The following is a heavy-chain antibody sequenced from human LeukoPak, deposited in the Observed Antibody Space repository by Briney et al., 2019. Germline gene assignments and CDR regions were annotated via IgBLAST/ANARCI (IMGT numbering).Heavy chain of an antibody. CDR1: GFISSDYG. CDR3: AKEGTASKPSDLDY. V-gene: IGHV3-30*02. Sequence: GGSLRLSCAASGFISSDYGMHWVRQAPGKGLEWVTFIRYDGSNKYYADSVKGRFTISRDNSKNTLYLQMNSLRPEDTAVYYCAKEGTASKPSDLDYWGQGTLVTVSS. CDR2: IRYDGSNK. D-gene: IGHD1/OR15-1a*01. J-gene: IGHJ4*02.